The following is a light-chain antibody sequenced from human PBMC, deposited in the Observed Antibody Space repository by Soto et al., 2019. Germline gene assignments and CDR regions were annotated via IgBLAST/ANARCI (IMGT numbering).Light chain of an antibody. CDR2: GPS. CDR1: QRISSSY. J-gene: IGKJ1*01. V-gene: IGKV3-20*01. Sequence: EIVLTQSPGTLSLSPGERATLSCRASQRISSSYLAWYQHKPGQAPRLLIYGPSSRATGIPDRFSGSGSGTDFTLTISRLEPEDFTLYFCQQYGSAPLTFGQGTKVDI. CDR3: QQYGSAPLT.